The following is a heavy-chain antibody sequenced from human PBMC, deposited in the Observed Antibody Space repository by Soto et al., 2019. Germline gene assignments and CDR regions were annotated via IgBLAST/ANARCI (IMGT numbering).Heavy chain of an antibody. Sequence: GWSLRLSCAASRFAFGNYGMHWVRQTPGKGLEWLAVISYDGKKTFFADSVKGRFTISRDNSKNTLNLQMNSLRAEDTAVYYCAKDKLDGSGGDCPLYYYDGSYGWGEGTTGTVYS. V-gene: IGHV3-30*18. J-gene: IGHJ6*02. D-gene: IGHD2-21*02. CDR1: RFAFGNYG. CDR3: AKDKLDGSGGDCPLYYYDGSYG. CDR2: ISYDGKKT.